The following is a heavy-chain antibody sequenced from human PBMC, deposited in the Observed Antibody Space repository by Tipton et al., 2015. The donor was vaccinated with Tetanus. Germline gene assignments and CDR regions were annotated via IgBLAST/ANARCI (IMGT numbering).Heavy chain of an antibody. CDR3: ARDHGITWGGMGYYYGMDV. J-gene: IGHJ6*02. D-gene: IGHD3-16*01. CDR2: IYYSGST. CDR1: GDSISSGGYY. V-gene: IGHV4-30-4*01. Sequence: TLSLTCTVAGDSISSGGYYWSWIRQPPGKGLESIGYIYYSGSTYYNPSLKSRVTISVDTPKNQFSLRLSSVTAADTAVYYCARDHGITWGGMGYYYGMDVWGQGTTVTVSS.